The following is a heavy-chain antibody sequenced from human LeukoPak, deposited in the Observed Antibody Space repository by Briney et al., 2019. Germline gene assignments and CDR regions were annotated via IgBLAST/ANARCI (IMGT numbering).Heavy chain of an antibody. CDR2: INPDGSIK. D-gene: IGHD3-16*01. CDR3: ARAVDVADY. V-gene: IGHV3-7*01. CDR1: GFTFGYHF. J-gene: IGHJ4*02. Sequence: GGSLRLSCVASGFTFGYHFMSWVRQAPGGGLEWVANINPDGSIKFHADFVKGRFTISRDNARNSVYLQMNSLRGEDTAVYYCARAVDVADYWGQGTLVAVSS.